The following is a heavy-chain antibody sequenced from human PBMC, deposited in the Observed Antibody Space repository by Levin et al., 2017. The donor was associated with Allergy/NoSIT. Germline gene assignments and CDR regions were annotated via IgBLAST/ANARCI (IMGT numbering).Heavy chain of an antibody. V-gene: IGHV3-48*03. CDR1: GFTFSSYE. CDR2: ISSTGSTI. CDR3: ARQLGNFWSGYNYFDY. D-gene: IGHD3-3*01. Sequence: GGSLRLSCAASGFTFSSYEMNWVRRAPGKGLEWVSYISSTGSTIYSADSVKGRFTISRDNAKNSLYLHINSLRAEDTAVYYCARQLGNFWSGYNYFDYWGQGTLVTVSS. J-gene: IGHJ4*02.